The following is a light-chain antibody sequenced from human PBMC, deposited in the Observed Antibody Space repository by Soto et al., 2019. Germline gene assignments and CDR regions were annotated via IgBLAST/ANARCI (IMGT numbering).Light chain of an antibody. V-gene: IGKV1-5*01. CDR3: QQYSTYPWT. Sequence: DIQMTQSPSTLSASVGDRVTITCRASQSISSWFSWYQQKPGKAPKVVIFDASSLESGVPSRFSGSGSATEFYLTISSLQPDDFATYCCQQYSTYPWTFGQGTEV. J-gene: IGKJ1*01. CDR2: DAS. CDR1: QSISSW.